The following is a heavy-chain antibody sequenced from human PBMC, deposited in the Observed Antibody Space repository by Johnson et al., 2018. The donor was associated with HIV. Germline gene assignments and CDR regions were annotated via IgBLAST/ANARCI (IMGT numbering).Heavy chain of an antibody. D-gene: IGHD1-26*01. V-gene: IGHV3-30*18. J-gene: IGHJ3*02. CDR1: GFIFSSYG. CDR3: AKVCYSGSYLDVFDI. Sequence: QVQLVESGGGVVQPGRSLRLSCAASGFIFSSYGMHWVRQAPGKGLEWVAVISYDGTNKYYADSVKGRFTISRDDSKNTLYLQMNSLRAEDTAVYYCAKVCYSGSYLDVFDIWGQGTMVTVSS. CDR2: ISYDGTNK.